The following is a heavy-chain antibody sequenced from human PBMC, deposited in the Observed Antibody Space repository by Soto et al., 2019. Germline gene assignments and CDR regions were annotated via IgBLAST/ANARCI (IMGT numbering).Heavy chain of an antibody. CDR1: DCYIRGYY. D-gene: IGHD5-18*01. V-gene: IGHV4-59*01. CDR3: ARDRGRSYGHKALDI. CDR2: IYYSGST. J-gene: IGHJ3*02. Sequence: TLSRTCTGVDCYIRGYYVIWIRQPHGKGLEWIGYIYYSGSTNYNPSLKSRVTISVDTSKNQSSLKLSSVTAADTAVYDGARDRGRSYGHKALDIWGQGTRVTGS.